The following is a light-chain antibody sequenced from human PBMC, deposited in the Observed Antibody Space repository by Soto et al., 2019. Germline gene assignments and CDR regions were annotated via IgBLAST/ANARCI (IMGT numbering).Light chain of an antibody. V-gene: IGKV1-9*01. Sequence: IQLTQSPSSLSASVGDRVTITCRASQGISSYLGWYQQKPGKAPNLLIYDASTLHSGVPSRFSGGGSGTDFTLTISSLQPDDFATYYCQQYRTYWTFGQGTKVDIK. CDR3: QQYRTYWT. J-gene: IGKJ1*01. CDR1: QGISSY. CDR2: DAS.